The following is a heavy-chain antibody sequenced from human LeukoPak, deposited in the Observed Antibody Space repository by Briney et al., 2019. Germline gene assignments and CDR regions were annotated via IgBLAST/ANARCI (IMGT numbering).Heavy chain of an antibody. V-gene: IGHV4-34*01. Sequence: SETLSLTCAVYGGSFSGYYWSWIRQPPGKGLEWIGEINHSGSTNYNPSLKSRVTISVDTSKNQFSLKLSSVTAADTAVYYGARFFGWYGLYWGQGTLVTVSS. CDR1: GGSFSGYY. CDR2: INHSGST. CDR3: ARFFGWYGLY. J-gene: IGHJ4*02. D-gene: IGHD6-19*01.